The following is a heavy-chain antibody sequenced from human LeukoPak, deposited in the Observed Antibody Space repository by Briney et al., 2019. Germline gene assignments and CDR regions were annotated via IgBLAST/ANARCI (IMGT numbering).Heavy chain of an antibody. CDR3: ATKTSLTYYYNRREVFGLDV. CDR1: VVPFSGYD. J-gene: IGHJ6*02. V-gene: IGHV4-34*01. Sequence: SETLSLTCAVNVVPFSGYDWSWVRQPPAKGLEWIGEINHSRSTNYNPSPKSRGTISVDSSKSHFSLQLSSVTAAATAVYYCATKTSLTYYYNRREVFGLDVWGQGTTITVSS. CDR2: INHSRST. D-gene: IGHD3-22*01.